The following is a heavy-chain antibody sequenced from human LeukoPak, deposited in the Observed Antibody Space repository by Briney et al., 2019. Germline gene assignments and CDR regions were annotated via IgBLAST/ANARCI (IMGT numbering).Heavy chain of an antibody. V-gene: IGHV3-33*01. CDR1: GFIFSSYG. D-gene: IGHD2/OR15-2a*01. Sequence: PGRSLRLSCAASGFIFSSYGMHWVRQAPGKGLEWVAVIWFDGSNKYYADSVKGRFTISRDNSKNMLYLQMNSLRAEDTAVFYCARSTYFGDYWCQGFLVTVSS. J-gene: IGHJ4*02. CDR2: IWFDGSNK. CDR3: ARSTYFGDY.